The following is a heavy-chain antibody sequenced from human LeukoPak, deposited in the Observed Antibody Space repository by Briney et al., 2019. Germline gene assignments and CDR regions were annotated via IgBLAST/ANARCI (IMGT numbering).Heavy chain of an antibody. Sequence: PGGSLRLSCAASGFTFTNYWMHWVRQAPGKGLEWVSGISGSGGSTYYADSVRGRFTISRDNSKNTLYLQMNSLRAEDTAVYYCAKAAYDRPRYYFDYWGQGTQVTVSS. V-gene: IGHV3-23*01. D-gene: IGHD3-16*01. CDR1: GFTFTNYW. CDR3: AKAAYDRPRYYFDY. CDR2: ISGSGGST. J-gene: IGHJ4*02.